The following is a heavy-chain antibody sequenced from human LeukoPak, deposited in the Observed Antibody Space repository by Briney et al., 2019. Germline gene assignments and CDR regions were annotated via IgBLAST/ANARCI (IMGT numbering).Heavy chain of an antibody. J-gene: IGHJ5*02. CDR1: GFTFSSYA. V-gene: IGHV3-23*01. Sequence: GGSLRLSCAASGFTFSSYAMSWVRQAPGKGLEWVSAISGSGGSTYYADSVKGRFTISRDNSKNTLYLQMNSLRAEDTAVYYCAKDRGQDSSSWYWFDPWGQGTLVTVSS. D-gene: IGHD6-13*01. CDR2: ISGSGGST. CDR3: AKDRGQDSSSWYWFDP.